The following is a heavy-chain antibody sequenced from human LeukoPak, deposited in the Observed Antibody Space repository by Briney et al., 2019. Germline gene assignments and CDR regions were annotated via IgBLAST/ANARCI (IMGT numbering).Heavy chain of an antibody. CDR3: ARGGQQWLVRGYFDY. Sequence: GASVKVSCKASGYTFTSYGISWVRQAPGQGREWMGWISAYNGNTNYAQKLQGRVTMTTDTSTSTAYMELRSLRSDDTAVYYCARGGQQWLVRGYFDYWGQGTLVTVSS. CDR2: ISAYNGNT. V-gene: IGHV1-18*01. CDR1: GYTFTSYG. D-gene: IGHD6-19*01. J-gene: IGHJ4*02.